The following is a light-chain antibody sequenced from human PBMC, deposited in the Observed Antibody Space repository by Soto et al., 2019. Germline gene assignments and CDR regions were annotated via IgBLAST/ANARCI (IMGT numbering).Light chain of an antibody. J-gene: IGKJ1*01. V-gene: IGKV3D-15*02. Sequence: EIVLMQSPGTLSLSPGERATLSCRASQYMTRTYIAWYQQKPVQAPRLLIYAASNRATGIPARFTGSGSGTEFTLTISSLQFDDSAVYYCQQYNNWWTFGQGTKVEIK. CDR3: QQYNNWWT. CDR1: QYMTRT. CDR2: AAS.